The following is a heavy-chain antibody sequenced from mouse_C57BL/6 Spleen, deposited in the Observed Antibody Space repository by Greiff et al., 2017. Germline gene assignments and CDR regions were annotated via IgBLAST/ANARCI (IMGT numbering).Heavy chain of an antibody. Sequence: VQLQQSGPELVKPGASVKISCKASGYAFSSSWMNWVKQRPGKGLEWIGRIYPGDGDTNYNGKFKGKATLTADKSSSTAYMQLSSLTSEYSAVYFCARGLTTRYFDYFGPGTPLTVSS. V-gene: IGHV1-82*01. J-gene: IGHJ2*01. CDR2: IYPGDGDT. CDR1: GYAFSSSW. CDR3: ARGLTTRYFDY. D-gene: IGHD1-1*01.